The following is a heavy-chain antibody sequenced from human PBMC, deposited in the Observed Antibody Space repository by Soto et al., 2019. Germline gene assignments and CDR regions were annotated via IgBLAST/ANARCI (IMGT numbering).Heavy chain of an antibody. CDR1: GGAFSGYY. J-gene: IGHJ5*02. Sequence: LSLTCAVYGGAFSGYYWSWIRQPPGKGLEWIGEINHSGSTNYNPSLKSRVTISVDTSKNQFSLKLSSVTAADTAVYYCARGLGYCSSTSCPKGWFDPWGQGTLVTSPQ. D-gene: IGHD2-2*01. V-gene: IGHV4-34*01. CDR3: ARGLGYCSSTSCPKGWFDP. CDR2: INHSGST.